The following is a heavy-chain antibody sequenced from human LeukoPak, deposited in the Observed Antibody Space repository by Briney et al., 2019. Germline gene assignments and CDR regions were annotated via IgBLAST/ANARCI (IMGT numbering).Heavy chain of an antibody. J-gene: IGHJ4*02. D-gene: IGHD2-21*02. Sequence: GGSLRLSCSASGFTFSNACMSCVRQAPGKGVECVGRIKSKTDGGTTDYAAPVKGRFTISRDDSKNTLYLQMNSLKTEDTAVYYCTTIVVVTAGDYWGQGTLVTVSS. V-gene: IGHV3-15*01. CDR2: IKSKTDGGTT. CDR1: GFTFSNAC. CDR3: TTIVVVTAGDY.